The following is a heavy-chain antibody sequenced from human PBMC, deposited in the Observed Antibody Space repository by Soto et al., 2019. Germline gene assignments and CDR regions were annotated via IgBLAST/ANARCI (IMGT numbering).Heavy chain of an antibody. CDR3: AHRQGGSYKLGS. CDR1: GFSLSSSGVG. V-gene: IGHV2-5*02. J-gene: IGHJ5*02. Sequence: QITLKESGPTLVKPTQTLTLTCSFSGFSLSSSGVGVGWIRQPPGKALEWLALIYWDDDKRYSPSMKSRLTISKDTSKTQMVLTMTNMDPVDTATYCCAHRQGGSYKLGSWGQGILVIVSS. CDR2: IYWDDDK. D-gene: IGHD1-26*01.